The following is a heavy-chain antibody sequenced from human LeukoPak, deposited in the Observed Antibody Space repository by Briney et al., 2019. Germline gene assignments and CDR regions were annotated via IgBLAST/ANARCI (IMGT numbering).Heavy chain of an antibody. J-gene: IGHJ3*02. CDR2: FDPEDGET. V-gene: IGHV1-24*01. CDR3: ATGFRLELRFGAFDI. Sequence: ASVKVSCKASGYTFSSSDINWVRQAPGKGLEWMGGFDPEDGETIYAQKFQGRVTMTEDTSTDTAYMELSSLRSEDTAVYYCATGFRLELRFGAFDIWGQGTMVTVSS. CDR1: GYTFSSSD. D-gene: IGHD1-7*01.